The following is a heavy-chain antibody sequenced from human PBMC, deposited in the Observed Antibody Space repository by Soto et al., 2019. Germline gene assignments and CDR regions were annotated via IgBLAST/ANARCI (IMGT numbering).Heavy chain of an antibody. D-gene: IGHD3-3*01. CDR3: ARGRLFLTTSGLVITYFDN. Sequence: QVQLQQWGAGLLKPSETLSLTCAVYGGSLNGYYWSWIRQSPGKGLEWIGEITHGGSTTYSPSLKSRVTISLDTSKNQVSLNMTSVTAADTAVYYCARGRLFLTTSGLVITYFDNWGQGSLVTVSS. CDR2: ITHGGST. CDR1: GGSLNGYY. J-gene: IGHJ4*02. V-gene: IGHV4-34*02.